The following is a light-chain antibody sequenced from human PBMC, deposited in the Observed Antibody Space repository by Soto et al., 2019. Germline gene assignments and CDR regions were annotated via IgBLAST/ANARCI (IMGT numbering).Light chain of an antibody. CDR2: EVS. CDR1: SSDVGSYNL. V-gene: IGLV2-23*02. CDR3: CSYAGSRTHVL. J-gene: IGLJ2*01. Sequence: QSVLTQPASVSGSPGQSITISCIGTSSDVGSYNLVSWYQQHPGKAPKVLIYEVSERPSGVSNRFSGSKSGNTASLTISGPQAEDEAEYYCCSYAGSRTHVLFGGGTKLTVL.